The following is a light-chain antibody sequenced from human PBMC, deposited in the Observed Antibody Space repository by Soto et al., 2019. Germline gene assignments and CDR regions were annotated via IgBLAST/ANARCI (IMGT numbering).Light chain of an antibody. CDR1: QSVSSSY. CDR3: QQYGSSPLLT. Sequence: EIVLTQSPGTLSLSPEERATLSCRASQSVSSSYLAWYQQKPGQAPRLLIYGASSSATGIPDRFSGSGSGTDFTLTISRLEPEDFAVYYCQQYGSSPLLTFGGGTNVEIK. CDR2: GAS. V-gene: IGKV3-20*01. J-gene: IGKJ4*01.